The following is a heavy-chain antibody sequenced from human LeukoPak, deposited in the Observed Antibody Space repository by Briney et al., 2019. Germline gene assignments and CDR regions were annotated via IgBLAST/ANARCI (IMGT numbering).Heavy chain of an antibody. J-gene: IGHJ4*02. CDR2: INHSGST. V-gene: IGHV4-34*01. D-gene: IGHD3-9*01. CDR1: GGSFSGYY. CDR3: ARAGLRYFGWLSPEFDY. Sequence: SETLSLTCAVYGGSFSGYYWSWIRQPPGKGLEWIGEINHSGSTNYNPSLKSRVSISVDTSKNQFSLKLSSVTAADTAVYYCARAGLRYFGWLSPEFDYWGQGTLVTVSS.